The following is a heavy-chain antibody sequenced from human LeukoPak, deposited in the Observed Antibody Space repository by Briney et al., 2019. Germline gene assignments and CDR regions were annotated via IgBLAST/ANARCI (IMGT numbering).Heavy chain of an antibody. CDR1: GFTFDDYT. J-gene: IGHJ4*02. Sequence: PGGSLRLSCAASGFTFDDYTMHWVRQAPGKGLEWVSLISWDGGSTYYADSVKGRFTISRDNSKNSLYLQMNSLRTEDTALYYCAKDEGDYYGSGSYYDYWGQGTLVTVSS. D-gene: IGHD3-10*01. CDR3: AKDEGDYYGSGSYYDY. V-gene: IGHV3-43*01. CDR2: ISWDGGST.